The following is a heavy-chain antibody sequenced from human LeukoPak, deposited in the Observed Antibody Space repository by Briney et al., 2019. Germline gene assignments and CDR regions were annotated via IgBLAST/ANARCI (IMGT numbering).Heavy chain of an antibody. J-gene: IGHJ4*02. CDR1: GGSISSSSYY. V-gene: IGHV4-39*01. D-gene: IGHD1/OR15-1a*01. CDR2: IYYSGST. CDR3: ARNNPPYFDY. Sequence: PSETLSLTCTVSGGSISSSSYYWGWIRQPPGKGLEWIGSIYYSGSTYYNPSLKSRVTISVDTSKNQFSLKLSSVTAADTAVYYCARNNPPYFDYWGQGTLVTVSS.